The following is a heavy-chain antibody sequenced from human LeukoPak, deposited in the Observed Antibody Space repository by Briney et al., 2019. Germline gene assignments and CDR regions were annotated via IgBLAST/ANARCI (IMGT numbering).Heavy chain of an antibody. J-gene: IGHJ4*02. D-gene: IGHD6-25*01. CDR2: ITGDGVAT. V-gene: IGHV3-23*01. CDR1: GFTFGSHT. Sequence: GGSLRLSCAASGFTFGSHTMSWVRQPPGKGLEWVSAITGDGVATYYADPVKGRFTISRDNAKNTLYLQMDSLSGDDTAVYYCAKPRAATQSYFDYWGRGTLVTVSS. CDR3: AKPRAATQSYFDY.